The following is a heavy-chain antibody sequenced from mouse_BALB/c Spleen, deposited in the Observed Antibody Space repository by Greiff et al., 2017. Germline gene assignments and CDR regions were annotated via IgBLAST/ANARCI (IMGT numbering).Heavy chain of an antibody. Sequence: EVQVVESGGGLVKPGGSLKLSCAASGFTFSSYAMSWVRQTPEKRLEWVAYISSGGGSTYYPDTVKGRFTISRDNAKNTLYLQMSSLKSEDTAMYYGARLSITTAHYFDYWGQGTTLTVSS. J-gene: IGHJ2*01. V-gene: IGHV5-12-1*01. CDR1: GFTFSSYA. CDR2: ISSGGGST. CDR3: ARLSITTAHYFDY. D-gene: IGHD1-1*01.